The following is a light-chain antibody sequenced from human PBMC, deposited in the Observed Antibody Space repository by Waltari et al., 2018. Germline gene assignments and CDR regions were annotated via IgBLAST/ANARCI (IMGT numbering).Light chain of an antibody. V-gene: IGKV1-39*02. CDR2: KAS. CDR3: QHGAGAPFT. J-gene: IGKJ3*01. Sequence: DFQMTQSPSSLAASVGDRVTITCRASENVNNFLNWYQQKPGKAPKLLIYKASTLQSGVPARFSGSGSGTDYTFTISSLQLEDVATYFCQHGAGAPFTFGPGTKLEIK. CDR1: ENVNNF.